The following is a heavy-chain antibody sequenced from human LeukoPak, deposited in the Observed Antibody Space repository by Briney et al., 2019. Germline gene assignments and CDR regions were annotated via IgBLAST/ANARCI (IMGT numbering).Heavy chain of an antibody. CDR3: ARGPYASGTYGRRGWVHYMDV. Sequence: GGSLRLSCAASGFTFSSYSMNWVRQAPGKGLEWVSSINSNSSYIYYADSLKGRFTISRDNAKNSLYLQMNSLRAEDTAVYYCARGPYASGTYGRRGWVHYMDVWGKGTTVTISS. V-gene: IGHV3-21*01. CDR1: GFTFSSYS. CDR2: INSNSSYI. D-gene: IGHD3-10*01. J-gene: IGHJ6*03.